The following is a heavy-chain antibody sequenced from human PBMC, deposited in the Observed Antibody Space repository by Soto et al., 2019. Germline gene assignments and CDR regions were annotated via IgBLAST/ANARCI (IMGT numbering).Heavy chain of an antibody. CDR3: ARGSTARAWFDP. CDR1: GGSFSGYY. Sequence: SETLSLTCAVYGGSFSGYYWSWIRQPPGKGLEWIGEINHSGSTNYNPSLKSRVTISVDTSKNQFSLKLSSVTAADTAAYYCARGSTARAWFDPWGQGTLVTVSS. J-gene: IGHJ5*02. CDR2: INHSGST. V-gene: IGHV4-34*01. D-gene: IGHD5-18*01.